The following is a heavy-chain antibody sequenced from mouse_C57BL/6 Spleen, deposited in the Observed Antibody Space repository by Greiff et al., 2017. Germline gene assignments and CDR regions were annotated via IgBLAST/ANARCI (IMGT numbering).Heavy chain of an antibody. J-gene: IGHJ1*03. V-gene: IGHV1-63*01. CDR2: IYPGGGYT. CDR3: ARGGGDYRYFDV. CDR1: GYTFTNYW. Sequence: QVQLQQSGAELVRPGTSVKMSCKASGYTFTNYWIGWAKPRPGHGLEWIGDIYPGGGYTNYNEKFKGKATLTADKASSTAYMQFSSLTSEDSASDYCARGGGDYRYFDVWGTGTTVTVSS.